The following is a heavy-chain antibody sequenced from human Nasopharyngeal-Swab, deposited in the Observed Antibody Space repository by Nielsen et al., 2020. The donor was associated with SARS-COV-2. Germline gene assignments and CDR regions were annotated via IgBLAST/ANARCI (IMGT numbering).Heavy chain of an antibody. CDR1: GFTFSRSA. Sequence: GGSLRLSCAASGFTFSRSAMNWVRQAPGKGLEWVAYISTVSFTTTIKYADSVKGRFTISRDNAKNSLYLQMNSLRDEDTAPYYCARDPFSGHDLTEMDVWGQGTTVTVSS. J-gene: IGHJ6*02. CDR3: ARDPFSGHDLTEMDV. CDR2: ISTVSFTTTI. V-gene: IGHV3-48*02. D-gene: IGHD5-12*01.